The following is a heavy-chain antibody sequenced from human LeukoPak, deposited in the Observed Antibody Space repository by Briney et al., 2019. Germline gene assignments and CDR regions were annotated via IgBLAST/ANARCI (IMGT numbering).Heavy chain of an antibody. Sequence: ASVKVSCKASGYTFTGYYMHWVRQAPGQGLEWRGWINPNSGGTNYAQKFQGRVTMTRDTSISTAYMELSRLRSDDTAVYYCARQDYGSGSYFVGLGWFDRWGQGTLVTVSS. CDR3: ARQDYGSGSYFVGLGWFDR. D-gene: IGHD3-10*01. CDR2: INPNSGGT. V-gene: IGHV1-2*02. J-gene: IGHJ5*02. CDR1: GYTFTGYY.